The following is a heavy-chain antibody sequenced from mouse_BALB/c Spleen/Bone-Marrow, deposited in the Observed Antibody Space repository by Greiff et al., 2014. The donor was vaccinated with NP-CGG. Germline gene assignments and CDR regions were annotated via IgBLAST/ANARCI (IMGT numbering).Heavy chain of an antibody. CDR1: GFNIKDTY. Sequence: EVQRVESGAELVKPGASVKLSCTASGFNIKDTYMHWVKQRPEQGLEWIGRIDPANGNTKYDPKFQGKATITADTSSNTAYLQLSSLISEDTAAYYCARGIFLYGNFLLDYWGQGTSVTVSS. D-gene: IGHD2-10*02. J-gene: IGHJ4*01. V-gene: IGHV14-3*02. CDR3: ARGIFLYGNFLLDY. CDR2: IDPANGNT.